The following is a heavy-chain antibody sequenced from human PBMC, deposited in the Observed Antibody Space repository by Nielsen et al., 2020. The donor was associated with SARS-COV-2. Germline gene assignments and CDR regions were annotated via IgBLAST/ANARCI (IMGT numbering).Heavy chain of an antibody. CDR1: GFISSCKH. CDR2: LYSGGTT. V-gene: IGHV3-53*01. J-gene: IGHJ4*02. D-gene: IGHD5-18*01. CDR3: AREGDTYGVRNFDY. Sequence: GEYLKLPCPASGFISSCKHLHWVRHAPGRGLLRDSVLYSGGTTLYADSVKGRFIISRDNSRNTVYLQMNSLRVEDTAMYYCAREGDTYGVRNFDYWGQGVMVTVSS.